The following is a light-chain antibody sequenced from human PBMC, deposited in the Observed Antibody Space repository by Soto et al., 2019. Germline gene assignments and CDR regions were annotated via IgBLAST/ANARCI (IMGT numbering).Light chain of an antibody. CDR1: SSDVGSYNL. V-gene: IGLV2-23*02. J-gene: IGLJ1*01. Sequence: QSVLTQPASVSGSTGQSITISCTGTSSDVGSYNLVSWYQQHPGKAPKLMIYEVSKRPSGVSNRFSGSKSGNTASLTISGLQAEDEADYYCCSYAGSSTLVYYVFGTGTKLTVL. CDR3: CSYAGSSTLVYYV. CDR2: EVS.